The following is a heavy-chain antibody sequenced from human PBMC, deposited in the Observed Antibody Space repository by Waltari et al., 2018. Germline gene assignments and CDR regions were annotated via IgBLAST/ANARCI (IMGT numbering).Heavy chain of an antibody. D-gene: IGHD6-13*01. CDR3: ARSAAVRYYYYYGMDV. CDR2: INHSGST. CDR1: GGSFRGYY. V-gene: IGHV4-34*01. Sequence: QVQLQQWGAGLLKPSETLSLTCAVYGGSFRGYYWSWIRQPPGKGLEWIGEINHSGSTNYNPSLKSRVTIAVDTSKNQCSLKLSSVTAADTAVYYCARSAAVRYYYYYGMDVWGQGTTVTVSS. J-gene: IGHJ6*02.